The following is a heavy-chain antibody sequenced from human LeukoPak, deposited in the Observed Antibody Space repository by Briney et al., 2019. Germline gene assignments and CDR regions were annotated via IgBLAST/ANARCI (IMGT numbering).Heavy chain of an antibody. CDR3: ARDSAYYDSSGYYRSYWYFDL. D-gene: IGHD3-22*01. CDR1: GFTFSSYE. CDR2: ISSSGSTI. V-gene: IGHV3-48*03. J-gene: IGHJ2*01. Sequence: GGSLRLSCAASGFTFSSYEMNWVRQAPGKGREWVSYISSSGSTIYYADSVKGRFTISRDNAKNSLYLQMNSLRAEDTAVYYCARDSAYYDSSGYYRSYWYFDLWGRGTLVTVSS.